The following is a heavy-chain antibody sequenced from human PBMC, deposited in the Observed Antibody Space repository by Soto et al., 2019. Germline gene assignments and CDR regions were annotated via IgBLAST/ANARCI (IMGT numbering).Heavy chain of an antibody. J-gene: IGHJ5*02. Sequence: SVKVSCKASGFTFTSSAVQWVRQARGQRLEWIGWIVVGSGNTNYAQKFQERVTITRDMSTSTAYMELSSLRSEDTAVYYCAPSIAVAGTDQPFDPWGQGTLVTAS. CDR2: IVVGSGNT. V-gene: IGHV1-58*01. CDR3: APSIAVAGTDQPFDP. D-gene: IGHD6-19*01. CDR1: GFTFTSSA.